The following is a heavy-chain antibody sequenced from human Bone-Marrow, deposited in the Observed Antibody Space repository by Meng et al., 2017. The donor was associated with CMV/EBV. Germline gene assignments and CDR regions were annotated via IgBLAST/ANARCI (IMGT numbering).Heavy chain of an antibody. CDR2: ISGRGGNI. D-gene: IGHD1-26*01. CDR1: GFTFSSYS. V-gene: IGHV3-23*01. CDR3: AKGRAGYSGGYLGDS. J-gene: IGHJ4*02. Sequence: GGSLRLSCAASGFTFSSYSMNWVRQAPGKGLEWVSSISGRGGNIYYSDSVKGRFTISRDNSRKTLFLQADSLRAEDTALYYCAKGRAGYSGGYLGDSWGQGTLVTVSS.